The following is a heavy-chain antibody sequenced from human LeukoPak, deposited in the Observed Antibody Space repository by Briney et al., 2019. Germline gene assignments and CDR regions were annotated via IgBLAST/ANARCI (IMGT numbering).Heavy chain of an antibody. J-gene: IGHJ4*02. D-gene: IGHD6-19*01. CDR3: ARLVVQWLVPNYFDY. V-gene: IGHV3-23*01. CDR1: GFTFSNYA. CDR2: ISGSGGST. Sequence: GGSLRLSCAASGFTFSNYAMSWVRQAPGKGLEWVSGISGSGGSTYYAGSVKGRFTISRDNSKNTLYLQMNSLRAEDTAVYYCARLVVQWLVPNYFDYWGQGTLVTVSS.